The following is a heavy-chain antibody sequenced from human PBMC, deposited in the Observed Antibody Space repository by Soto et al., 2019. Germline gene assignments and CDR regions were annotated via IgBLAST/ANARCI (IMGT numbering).Heavy chain of an antibody. CDR1: GFTFSSYA. V-gene: IGHV3-23*01. Sequence: GGSLRLSCAASGFTFSSYAMSWVRQAPGKGLEWVSAISGSGGSTYYADSVKGRFTISRDNSKNTLYLQMNSLRAEDTAVYYCAKDPAGYCSSTSCYYGWFDPWGQGTLVTVSS. D-gene: IGHD2-2*01. CDR2: ISGSGGST. J-gene: IGHJ5*02. CDR3: AKDPAGYCSSTSCYYGWFDP.